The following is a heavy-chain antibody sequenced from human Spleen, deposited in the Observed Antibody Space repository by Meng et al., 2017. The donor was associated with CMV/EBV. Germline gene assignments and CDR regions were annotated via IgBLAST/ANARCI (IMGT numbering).Heavy chain of an antibody. J-gene: IGHJ4*02. CDR2: INPNSGGT. V-gene: IGHV1-2*02. CDR3: ARGPIYTYYDILTGYTNYPGADY. Sequence: QVQLVQSGAEVKKPGASVKVSCKASGYPFTGYYMHWVRQAPGQGLEWMGWINPNSGGTNYAQKFQGRVTMTRDTSISTAYMELSRLRSDDTAVYYCARGPIYTYYDILTGYTNYPGADYWGQGTLVTVSS. CDR1: GYPFTGYY. D-gene: IGHD3-9*01.